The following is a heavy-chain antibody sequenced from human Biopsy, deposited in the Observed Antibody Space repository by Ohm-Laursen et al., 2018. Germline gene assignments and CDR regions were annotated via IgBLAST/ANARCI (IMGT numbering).Heavy chain of an antibody. J-gene: IGHJ4*02. D-gene: IGHD3-10*01. CDR2: ISSTSSYI. CDR3: ARVRLVRKVIAQPVEY. CDR1: GFTFSTYS. Sequence: SLRLSCAASGFTFSTYSMNWVRQAPGKGLEWVSTISSTSSYIYYTDSVKGRFTISRDNAKNSLYLQMNSLRVEDTAVYYCARVRLVRKVIAQPVEYGGQGTPVTVSS. V-gene: IGHV3-21*01.